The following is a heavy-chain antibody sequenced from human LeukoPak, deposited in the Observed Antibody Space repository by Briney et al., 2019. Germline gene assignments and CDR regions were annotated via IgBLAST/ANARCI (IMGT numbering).Heavy chain of an antibody. CDR1: GFTVSSNY. CDR2: IYSGGST. CDR3: ARRSSGWLFDN. Sequence: GGSLRPSCAASGFTVSSNYMSWVRQAPGKGLEWVSVIYSGGSTYYADSVKGRFTISRDNSKNTLYFQMNSLRAEDTAVYYCARRSSGWLFDNWGQGTLVTVSS. D-gene: IGHD6-19*01. J-gene: IGHJ4*02. V-gene: IGHV3-53*01.